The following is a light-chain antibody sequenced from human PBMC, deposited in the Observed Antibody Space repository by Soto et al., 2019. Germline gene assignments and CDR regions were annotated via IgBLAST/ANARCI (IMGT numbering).Light chain of an antibody. CDR1: SSDVGGYNY. V-gene: IGLV2-14*01. Sequence: QSVLTQPASVSASPGQSITLSCTGTSSDVGGYNYVSWYQQVPGKAPKLIIYDVTDRPSGVSDRFSGSQSANTASLTISGLEAEDEADDYCSSYTSSSDVVFGGGTKLTVL. CDR2: DVT. J-gene: IGLJ2*01. CDR3: SSYTSSSDVV.